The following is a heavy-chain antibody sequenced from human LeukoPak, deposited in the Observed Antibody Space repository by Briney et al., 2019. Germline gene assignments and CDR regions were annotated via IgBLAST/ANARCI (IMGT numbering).Heavy chain of an antibody. CDR3: ARVARSLYYFDY. V-gene: IGHV4-39*07. D-gene: IGHD1-26*01. CDR1: GGSISSSSYY. J-gene: IGHJ4*02. Sequence: SETLSLTCTVSGGSISSSSYYWGWIRQPPGKGLEWIRSIYYSGSTYYNPSLKSRVTISVDTSKNQFSLKLSSVTAADTAVYYCARVARSLYYFDYWGQGTLVTVSS. CDR2: IYYSGST.